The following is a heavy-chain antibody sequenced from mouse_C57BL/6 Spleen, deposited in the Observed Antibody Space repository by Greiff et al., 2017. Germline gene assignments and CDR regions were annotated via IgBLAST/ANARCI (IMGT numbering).Heavy chain of an antibody. CDR2: IWSGGST. V-gene: IGHV2-2*01. J-gene: IGHJ3*01. CDR3: ARGESWFAY. CDR1: GFSLTSYG. Sequence: QVQLQESGPGLVQPSQTLSITCTASGFSLTSYGVHWVRQSPGKGLEWLGGIWSGGSTDYYAAFISRLSISKDNSKSQVFFKMNSLQADDTAIYYCARGESWFAYWGQGTLVTVSA.